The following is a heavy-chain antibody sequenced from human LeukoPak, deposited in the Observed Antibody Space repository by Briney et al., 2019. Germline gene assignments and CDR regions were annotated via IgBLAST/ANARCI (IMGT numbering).Heavy chain of an antibody. Sequence: ASVKVSCKASDYTFTSYGISWVRQAPGQGLEWMGWINPNSGGTNYAQKFQGRVTMTRDTSISTAYMELSRLRSDDTAVYYCATLPQYSSSLGYWGQGTLVTVSS. CDR3: ATLPQYSSSLGY. CDR2: INPNSGGT. CDR1: DYTFTSYG. J-gene: IGHJ4*02. V-gene: IGHV1-2*02. D-gene: IGHD6-6*01.